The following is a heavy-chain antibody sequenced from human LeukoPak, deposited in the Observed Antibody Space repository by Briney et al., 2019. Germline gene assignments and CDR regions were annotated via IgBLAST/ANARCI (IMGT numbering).Heavy chain of an antibody. CDR1: GFTFSSYS. V-gene: IGHV3-74*01. Sequence: GGSLRLSCAASGFTFSSYSMNWVRQAPGKGLEWVSRINSDGSSTSYADSVKGRFTISRDNAKNTLYLQMNSLRAEDTAVYYCASTYSSGWYKVWFDPWGQGTLVTVSS. J-gene: IGHJ5*02. D-gene: IGHD6-19*01. CDR3: ASTYSSGWYKVWFDP. CDR2: INSDGSST.